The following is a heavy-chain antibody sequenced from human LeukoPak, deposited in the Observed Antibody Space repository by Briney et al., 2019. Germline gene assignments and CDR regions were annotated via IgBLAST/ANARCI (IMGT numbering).Heavy chain of an antibody. J-gene: IGHJ3*02. Sequence: SETLSLTCTVSGGSVSSGSYYWSWIRQPPGKGLEWIGYIYYSGSTNYNPSLKGRVTISVDTSKNQFSLKLSSVTAADRAVYYCAREDGYCSGGSCYYLIAAFDIWGQGIMVTVSS. D-gene: IGHD2-15*01. CDR1: GGSVSSGSYY. CDR2: IYYSGST. CDR3: AREDGYCSGGSCYYLIAAFDI. V-gene: IGHV4-61*01.